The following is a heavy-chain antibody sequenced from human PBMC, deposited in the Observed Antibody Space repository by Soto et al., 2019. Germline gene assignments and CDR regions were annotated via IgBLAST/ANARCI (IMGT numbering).Heavy chain of an antibody. V-gene: IGHV1-69*13. J-gene: IGHJ4*02. CDR1: GGTFSSYA. Sequence: GASVKVSCKASGGTFSSYAISWVRQAPGPGGAWVGRSMPIFGTANYAQRFQGRVTITADESTSTAYMELSSLRSEDTAVYYCAVGLLKRAWGSSGYYSTGPFDYWGQGTLVTVSS. CDR3: AVGLLKRAWGSSGYYSTGPFDY. CDR2: SMPIFGTA. D-gene: IGHD3-22*01.